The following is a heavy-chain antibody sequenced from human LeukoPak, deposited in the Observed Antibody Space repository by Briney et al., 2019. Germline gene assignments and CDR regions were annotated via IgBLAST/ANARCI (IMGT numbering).Heavy chain of an antibody. CDR2: ISGSGGST. CDR1: GFTFSSYG. CDR3: AKDLRPDFDWSTDPSHRGDAFDI. V-gene: IGHV3-23*01. D-gene: IGHD3-9*01. J-gene: IGHJ3*02. Sequence: PGGSLRLSCAASGFTFSSYGMSWVRQAPGKGLEWVSAISGSGGSTYYADSVKGRFTISRDNSKNTLYLQMDSLRAEDTAVYYCAKDLRPDFDWSTDPSHRGDAFDIWGQGTMVTVSS.